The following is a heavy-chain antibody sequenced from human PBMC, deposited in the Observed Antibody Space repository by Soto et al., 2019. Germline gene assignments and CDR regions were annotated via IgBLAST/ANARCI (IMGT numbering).Heavy chain of an antibody. CDR2: INPYSGGA. V-gene: IGHV1-2*02. CDR1: GYTFTGYF. D-gene: IGHD3-10*01. J-gene: IGHJ5*02. Sequence: QVQLLQSGAEVKKPGASVKVSCKASGYTFTGYFMHWVRQARGQGLEWMGWINPYSGGADYAQSFQGRVTMTRHTSISTVYMELSRLRFDDTAVYYCARVIRGAYYNSPLDTWGQGTVVTVSS. CDR3: ARVIRGAYYNSPLDT.